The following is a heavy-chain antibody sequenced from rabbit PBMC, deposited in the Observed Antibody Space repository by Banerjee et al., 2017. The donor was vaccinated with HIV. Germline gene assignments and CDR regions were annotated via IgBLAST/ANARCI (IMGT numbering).Heavy chain of an antibody. V-gene: IGHV1S47*01. CDR2: ISTGDGIT. J-gene: IGHJ4*01. CDR1: GFSLSSYS. CDR3: ARGGDPYIWDYFNL. Sequence: QEQLEESGGDLVKPEGSLTLTCTASGFSLSSYSMGWVRQAPGKGLEWIGCISTGDGITYYASWVNGRFTISSDNAQNTVDLQMNSLTAADTATYFCARGGDPYIWDYFNLWGPGTLVTVS. D-gene: IGHD1-1*01.